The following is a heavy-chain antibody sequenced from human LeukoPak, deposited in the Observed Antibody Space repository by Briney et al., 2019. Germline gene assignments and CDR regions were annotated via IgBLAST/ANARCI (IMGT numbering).Heavy chain of an antibody. CDR3: ARDQYSSSWYYYYGMDV. J-gene: IGHJ6*02. Sequence: TGGSLRLSCAASGFTFSSYSMNWVRQAPGKGLEWVSSISSSSSYIYYADSVKGRFTISRDNAKNSLYLQMNSLRAEGTAVYYCARDQYSSSWYYYYGMDVWGQGTTVTVSS. CDR2: ISSSSSYI. D-gene: IGHD6-13*01. CDR1: GFTFSSYS. V-gene: IGHV3-21*01.